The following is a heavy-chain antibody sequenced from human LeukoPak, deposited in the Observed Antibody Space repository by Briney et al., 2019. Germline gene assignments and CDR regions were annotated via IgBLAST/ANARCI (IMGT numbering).Heavy chain of an antibody. Sequence: PGGSLRLSCAASGFSFSSYWMHWVRQAPGKGLVWVSRINSDGSGTTYADSVKGRFTISRDNAKNSLYLQMNSLRAEDTAVYYCARSLVAAFDIWGQGTMVTVSS. CDR2: INSDGSGT. J-gene: IGHJ3*02. D-gene: IGHD6-6*01. V-gene: IGHV3-74*03. CDR3: ARSLVAAFDI. CDR1: GFSFSSYW.